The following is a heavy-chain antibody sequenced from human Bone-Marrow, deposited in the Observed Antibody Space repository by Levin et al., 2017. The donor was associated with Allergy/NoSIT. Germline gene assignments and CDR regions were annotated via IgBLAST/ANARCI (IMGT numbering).Heavy chain of an antibody. CDR3: AATSVTYRGWFDP. J-gene: IGHJ5*02. V-gene: IGHV3-23*01. CDR1: GFSISTYA. CDR2: FTGSGGTT. Sequence: GESLKISCAASGFSISTYAINWVRQAPGKGLDWVSGFTGSGGTTYYADSVKGRFTISRDNSKNTLFLQMNSLRVEDTAVYYCAATSVTYRGWFDPWGQGTLVTVSS. D-gene: IGHD4-17*01.